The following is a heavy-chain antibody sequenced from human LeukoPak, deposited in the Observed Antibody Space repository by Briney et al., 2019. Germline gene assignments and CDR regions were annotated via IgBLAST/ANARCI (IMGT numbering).Heavy chain of an antibody. CDR1: GYTFTSYG. CDR2: ISAYNGNT. Sequence: APVKVSCKASGYTFTSYGISWVRQAPGQGLEWMGWISAYNGNTNYAQKLQGRVTMTTDTSTSTAYMELRSLRSDDTAVYYCAREGRSYDFWSGYSSYGMDVWGQGTTVTVSS. D-gene: IGHD3-3*01. V-gene: IGHV1-18*01. CDR3: AREGRSYDFWSGYSSYGMDV. J-gene: IGHJ6*02.